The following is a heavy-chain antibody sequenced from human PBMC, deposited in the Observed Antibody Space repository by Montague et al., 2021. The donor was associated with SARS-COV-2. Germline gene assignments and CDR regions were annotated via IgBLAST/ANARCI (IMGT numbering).Heavy chain of an antibody. CDR1: GGSTSSYY. V-gene: IGHV4-59*01. D-gene: IGHD6-19*01. J-gene: IGHJ3*02. CDR2: IYYSGST. Sequence: SETLSLTCTVSGGSTSSYYWCWIRKPPGQGLEWIGYIYYSGSTDXMPPLQSRVTLSVDTSKNQFSLKLSSMTAADTAVYYCARGSGWMGNAFDIWGQGTMGTVCS. CDR3: ARGSGWMGNAFDI.